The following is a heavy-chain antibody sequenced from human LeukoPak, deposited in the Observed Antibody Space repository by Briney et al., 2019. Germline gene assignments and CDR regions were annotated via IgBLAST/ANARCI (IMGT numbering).Heavy chain of an antibody. CDR2: ISSSGSTI. D-gene: IGHD4-23*01. V-gene: IGHV3-48*03. Sequence: GGSLRLSCAASGFTFSSYEMNWVRQAPGKGLEWVSYISSSGSTIYYADSVKGRFTISRDNAKNSLYLQMNSLRAEDTAVYYCAGGMVTPFDYWGQGTLVTVPS. CDR1: GFTFSSYE. J-gene: IGHJ4*02. CDR3: AGGMVTPFDY.